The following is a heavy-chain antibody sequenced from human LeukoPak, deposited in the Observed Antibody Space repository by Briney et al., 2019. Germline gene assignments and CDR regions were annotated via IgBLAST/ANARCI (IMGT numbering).Heavy chain of an antibody. CDR2: ISYDGSNK. V-gene: IGHV3-30-3*01. CDR1: GFTFSNYC. Sequence: GSLRPPRSTSGFTFSNYCIELGRQAPSQGLGWVAVISYDGSNKYYADSVKGRFTISRDNSKNTLYLQMNSLRAEDTAVYYCARDSIAAPDYWGQGTLVTVSS. D-gene: IGHD6-6*01. CDR3: ARDSIAAPDY. J-gene: IGHJ4*02.